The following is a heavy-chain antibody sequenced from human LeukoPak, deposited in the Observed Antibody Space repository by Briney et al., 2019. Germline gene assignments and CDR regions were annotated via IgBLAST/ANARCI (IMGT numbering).Heavy chain of an antibody. D-gene: IGHD2-21*01. J-gene: IGHJ6*03. V-gene: IGHV3-21*04. Sequence: GGSLRLSCAASGFTFSSYSMNWVRQAPGKGLEWVSSISSSSSYIYYADSVKGRFTISRDNAKNSLYLQMNSLRAEDTAVYYCVVAYSPRAGGAYYYYYYMDVWGKGTTVTVSS. CDR2: ISSSSSYI. CDR1: GFTFSSYS. CDR3: VVAYSPRAGGAYYYYYYMDV.